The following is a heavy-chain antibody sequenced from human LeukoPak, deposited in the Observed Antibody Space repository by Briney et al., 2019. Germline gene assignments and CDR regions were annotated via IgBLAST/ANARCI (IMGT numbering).Heavy chain of an antibody. V-gene: IGHV1-46*01. D-gene: IGHD6-6*01. J-gene: IGHJ4*02. Sequence: ASVKVSCKASGYTFTSYYMHWVRQAPGQGLEWMGIINPSGGSTSYAQKFQGRVTMTRDTSTGTVYMELSSLRSEDTAVYYCARGIKSIAARPRNFDYWGQGTLVTVSS. CDR3: ARGIKSIAARPRNFDY. CDR2: INPSGGST. CDR1: GYTFTSYY.